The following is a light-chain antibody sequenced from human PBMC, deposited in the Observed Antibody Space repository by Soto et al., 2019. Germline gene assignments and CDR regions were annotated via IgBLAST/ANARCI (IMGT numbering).Light chain of an antibody. CDR1: QSVSSSY. V-gene: IGKV3-20*01. CDR2: GAS. J-gene: IGKJ1*01. Sequence: EIVFTQSPGTLSFSPGERATFSCRASQSVSSSYLAWYQQKPGQAPRLLIYGASSRATGIPDRFSGSGSGTDFTLTISRLEPEDFAVYYCQQYGSSQWTLGQGTKVDIK. CDR3: QQYGSSQWT.